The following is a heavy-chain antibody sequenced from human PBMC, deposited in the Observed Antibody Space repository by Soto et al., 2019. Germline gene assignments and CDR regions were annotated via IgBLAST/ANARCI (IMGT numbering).Heavy chain of an antibody. CDR3: ARHLGAASYYYDSSGYYSDY. J-gene: IGHJ4*02. CDR1: GYTFTSYG. Sequence: ASVKVSCKASGYTFTSYGISWVRQAPGQGLEWMGWISAYNGNTNYAQKLQGRVTMTTDTSTSTAYMELRSLRSDDTAVYYCARHLGAASYYYDSSGYYSDYWGQGTLVTVSS. CDR2: ISAYNGNT. D-gene: IGHD3-22*01. V-gene: IGHV1-18*01.